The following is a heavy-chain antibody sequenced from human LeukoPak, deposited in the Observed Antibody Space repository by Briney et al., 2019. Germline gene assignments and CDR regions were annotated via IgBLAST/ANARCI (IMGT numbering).Heavy chain of an antibody. D-gene: IGHD3-3*01. CDR3: ARGEYDFWSGYSKTFDY. CDR2: INHSGST. Sequence: SETLSLTCAVYGGSFSGYYWGWIRQPPGKGLEWIGEINHSGSTNYNPSLKSRVTISVDTSKNQFSLKLSSVTAADTAVYYCARGEYDFWSGYSKTFDYWGQGTLVTVSS. V-gene: IGHV4-34*01. CDR1: GGSFSGYY. J-gene: IGHJ4*02.